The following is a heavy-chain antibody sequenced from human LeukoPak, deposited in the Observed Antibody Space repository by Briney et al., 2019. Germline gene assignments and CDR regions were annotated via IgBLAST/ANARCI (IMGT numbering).Heavy chain of an antibody. CDR1: GFTFSSYS. CDR2: ISSSSSTI. Sequence: GGSLRLSCAASGFTFSSYSMNWVRQAPGKGLEWVSYISSSSSTIYYADSVKGRFTISRDNAKNSLYLQMNSLRAEDTAVYYCARLPRSSGWSCFDYWGQGTLVTVSS. V-gene: IGHV3-48*04. CDR3: ARLPRSSGWSCFDY. J-gene: IGHJ4*02. D-gene: IGHD6-19*01.